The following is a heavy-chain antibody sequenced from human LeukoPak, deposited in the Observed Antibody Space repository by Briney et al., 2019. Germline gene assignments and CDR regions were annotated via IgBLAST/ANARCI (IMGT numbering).Heavy chain of an antibody. J-gene: IGHJ5*02. CDR3: ARALYSVVNWFDP. V-gene: IGHV1-69*01. CDR1: GGTFSSYA. CDR2: IIPIFGTA. Sequence: SVKVSCTASGGTFSSYAISWVRQAPGQGLEWMGGIIPIFGTANYAQKFQGRVTITADESTSTAYMELSSLRSEDTAVYYCARALYSVVNWFDPWGQGTLVTVSS. D-gene: IGHD2-2*01.